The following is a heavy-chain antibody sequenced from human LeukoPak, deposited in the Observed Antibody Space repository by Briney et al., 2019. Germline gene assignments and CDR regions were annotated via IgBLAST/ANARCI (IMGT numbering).Heavy chain of an antibody. J-gene: IGHJ5*02. CDR1: GFTFSSYG. Sequence: PGGSVRLSCAASGFTFSSYGMHWVRQAPGKGLEWVAFIRYDGSNKYYADSVKGRFTISRDNSKNTLYVQMNSLRGEDTAVYYCAKGLYYKDRSGYPAWGQGTLVTVS. CDR3: AKGLYYKDRSGYPA. D-gene: IGHD3-22*01. CDR2: IRYDGSNK. V-gene: IGHV3-30*02.